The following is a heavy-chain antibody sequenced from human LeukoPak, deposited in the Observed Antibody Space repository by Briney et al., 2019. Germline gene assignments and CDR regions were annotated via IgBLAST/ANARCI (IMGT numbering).Heavy chain of an antibody. V-gene: IGHV1-69*01. D-gene: IGHD1-26*01. CDR3: AKDLVTARGGYYFDY. CDR2: IIPIFGTA. J-gene: IGHJ4*02. CDR1: GGTFSSYA. Sequence: GSSVKVSCKASGGTFSSYAISWVRQAPGQGLEWMGGIIPIFGTANYAQKFQGRVTITADESTSTAYMELSSLRAEDTAVYYCAKDLVTARGGYYFDYWGQGTLVTVST.